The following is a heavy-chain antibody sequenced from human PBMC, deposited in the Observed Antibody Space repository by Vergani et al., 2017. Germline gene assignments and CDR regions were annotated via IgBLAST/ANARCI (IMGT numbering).Heavy chain of an antibody. CDR2: INPNSGGT. J-gene: IGHJ4*02. D-gene: IGHD1-26*01. CDR1: GYTFTGYY. V-gene: IGHV1-2*02. Sequence: QVQLVQSGAEVKKPGASVKVSCKASGYTFTGYYMHWVRQATGQGLEWMGWINPNSGGTNYAQKFQGRVTMTRGTSISTAYMELSRLRSDDTAVYYCARATGGSYYVGSSTPDYWGQGTLVTVSS. CDR3: ARATGGSYYVGSSTPDY.